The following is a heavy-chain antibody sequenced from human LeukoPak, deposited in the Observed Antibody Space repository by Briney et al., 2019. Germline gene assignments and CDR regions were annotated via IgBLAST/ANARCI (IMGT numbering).Heavy chain of an antibody. CDR3: TIMVRGVIVSWFDP. D-gene: IGHD3-10*01. Sequence: SETLSLTCTVSGGSISSGDYYWSWIRQPPGKGLEWTGYIYYSGSTYYNPSLKSRVTISVDTSKTQFSLKLSSVTAADTAVYYCTIMVRGVIVSWFDPWGQGTLVTVSS. CDR1: GGSISSGDYY. J-gene: IGHJ5*02. CDR2: IYYSGST. V-gene: IGHV4-30-4*01.